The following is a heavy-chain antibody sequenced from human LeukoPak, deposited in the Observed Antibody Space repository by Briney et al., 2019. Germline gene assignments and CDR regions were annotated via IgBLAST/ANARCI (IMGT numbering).Heavy chain of an antibody. V-gene: IGHV1-2*02. CDR3: ARGHGINRRNFDF. CDR2: INPNNGAT. Sequence: ASVKVSCKASGYTFTGYYIHWVRQAPGQGLEWMGWINPNNGATNYAQKFQGRVTMTSDTSISTAYMEVSRLRSDDTAVYYCARGHGINRRNFDFWGQGTLVTVSS. J-gene: IGHJ4*02. D-gene: IGHD1-14*01. CDR1: GYTFTGYY.